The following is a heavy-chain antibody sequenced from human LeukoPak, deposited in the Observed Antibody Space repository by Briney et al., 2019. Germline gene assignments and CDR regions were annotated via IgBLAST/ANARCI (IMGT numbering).Heavy chain of an antibody. CDR2: ISNSSSTT. V-gene: IGHV3-48*01. Sequence: GGSLRLSCAASGFTFSNAWMSWVRQAPGKGLEWISYISNSSSTTYYADSVKGRFTISRDNAKNSLYLQMNSLRAEDTAVYYCASGVSSTSCYVDYWGQGTLVTVSS. CDR3: ASGVSSTSCYVDY. CDR1: GFTFSNAW. D-gene: IGHD2-2*01. J-gene: IGHJ4*02.